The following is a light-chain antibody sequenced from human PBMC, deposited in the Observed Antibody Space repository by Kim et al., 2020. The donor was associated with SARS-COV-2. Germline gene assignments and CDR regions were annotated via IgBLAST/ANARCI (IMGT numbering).Light chain of an antibody. CDR2: RDI. CDR1: NIGGKN. V-gene: IGLV3-9*01. CDR3: QVWDSSTVI. J-gene: IGLJ2*01. Sequence: VGLGQTARGSSGGYNIGGKNVHWYQHRPGQAPVLVIYRDINRPSGIPERFSGSNSGNTATLIISRAQAGDEADYYCQVWDSSTVIFGGGTQLTVL.